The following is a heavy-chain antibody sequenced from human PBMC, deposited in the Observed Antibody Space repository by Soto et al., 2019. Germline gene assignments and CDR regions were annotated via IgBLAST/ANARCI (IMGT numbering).Heavy chain of an antibody. CDR3: ARGGEYYDFWSGYISYYGMDV. J-gene: IGHJ6*02. CDR2: INHSGST. D-gene: IGHD3-3*01. Sequence: PSETLSLTCAVYGGSFSGYYWSWIRQPPGKGLEWIGEINHSGSTNYNPSLKSRVTISVDTSKNQFSLKLSSVTAADTAVYYCARGGEYYDFWSGYISYYGMDVWGQGTTVTVSS. V-gene: IGHV4-34*01. CDR1: GGSFSGYY.